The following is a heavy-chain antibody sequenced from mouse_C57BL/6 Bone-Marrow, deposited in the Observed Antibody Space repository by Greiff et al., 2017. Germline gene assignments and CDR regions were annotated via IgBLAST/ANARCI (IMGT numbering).Heavy chain of an antibody. J-gene: IGHJ3*01. Sequence: EVMLVESGGGLVKPGGSLTLSCAASGFTFSDYGMHWVRPAPEKGLEWVAYISRGSSTIYYADTVKGRFTISRDNAKNTLFLQMTSLRSEDTAMYYYARPGYDLFAYWGQGTLVTVSA. D-gene: IGHD2-12*01. CDR1: GFTFSDYG. V-gene: IGHV5-17*01. CDR3: ARPGYDLFAY. CDR2: ISRGSSTI.